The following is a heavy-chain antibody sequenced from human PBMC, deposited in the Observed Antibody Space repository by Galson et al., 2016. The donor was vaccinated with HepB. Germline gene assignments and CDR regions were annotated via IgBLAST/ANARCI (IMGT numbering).Heavy chain of an antibody. CDR3: ANAPPGEPPPPLRD. J-gene: IGHJ4*02. CDR2: ISGTGRTI. V-gene: IGHV3-23*01. D-gene: IGHD4-17*01. CDR1: GYAFSNYA. Sequence: SLRLSCAASGYAFSNYAMNWVRQAPGKGLQWVSVISGTGRTIYYADSVKGRFTISRDISKNTVYLQMDSLRVEDTALYYCANAPPGEPPPPLRDWGPGTLVTVSS.